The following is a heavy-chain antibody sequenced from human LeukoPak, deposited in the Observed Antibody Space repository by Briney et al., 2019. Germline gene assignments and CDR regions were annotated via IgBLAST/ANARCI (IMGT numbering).Heavy chain of an antibody. CDR2: INPNSGGT. Sequence: ASVKVSCKASGYTLTSHYMHWVRQAPGQGLEWMGWINPNSGGTNYAQKFQGRVTMTRDTSISTVYLELSRLRSDDTAVYYCARGGRYFDWLFAPFDYWGQGTLVTVSS. J-gene: IGHJ4*02. D-gene: IGHD3-9*01. CDR1: GYTLTSHY. CDR3: ARGGRYFDWLFAPFDY. V-gene: IGHV1-2*02.